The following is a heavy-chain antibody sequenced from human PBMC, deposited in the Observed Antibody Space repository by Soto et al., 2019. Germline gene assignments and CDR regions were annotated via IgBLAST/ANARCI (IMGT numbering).Heavy chain of an antibody. J-gene: IGHJ4*02. D-gene: IGHD1-26*01. Sequence: GGSLRLSCAASGFTFSNYAMSWVRRAPGKGLEWVSVISGGASRTDYADFVKGRFTISSDNSKNTLYLQMNSLRAEDTAVYYCAKDRSRPYSGTYYDLLWGQGTLVTVSS. V-gene: IGHV3-23*01. CDR2: ISGGASRT. CDR3: AKDRSRPYSGTYYDLL. CDR1: GFTFSNYA.